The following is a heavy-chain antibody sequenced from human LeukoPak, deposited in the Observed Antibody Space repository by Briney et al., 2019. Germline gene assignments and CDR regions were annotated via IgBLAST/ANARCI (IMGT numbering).Heavy chain of an antibody. CDR3: ARATASRFDY. D-gene: IGHD4-17*01. J-gene: IGHJ4*02. V-gene: IGHV3-53*01. Sequence: GGSLRLSCAASGFTVSSNYMTWVRQAPGKGLEWASVIYSGGSTYYADSVKGRFTISRDNSKNTLYLQMNSLRAEDTAVYYCARATASRFDYWGQGTLVTASS. CDR2: IYSGGST. CDR1: GFTVSSNY.